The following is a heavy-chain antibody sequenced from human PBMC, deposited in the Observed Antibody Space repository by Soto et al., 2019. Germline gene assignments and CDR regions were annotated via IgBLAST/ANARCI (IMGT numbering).Heavy chain of an antibody. CDR3: ATVSAWQFYFFMDV. D-gene: IGHD6-19*01. CDR2: MNPNSGDT. V-gene: IGHV1-8*01. CDR1: GYTFTNYD. J-gene: IGHJ6*03. Sequence: QVQLVQSGAEVKKPGASVKVSCKASGYTFTNYDINWVRQATGQGLEWMGWMNPNSGDTGYAQNFQGRVTMTRNTSISTAYMELSSLRSEDTAAYYCATVSAWQFYFFMDVWGKGTTVTVSS.